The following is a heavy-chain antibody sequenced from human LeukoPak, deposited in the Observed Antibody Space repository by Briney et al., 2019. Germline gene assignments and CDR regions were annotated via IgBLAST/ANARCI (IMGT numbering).Heavy chain of an antibody. CDR1: GYTFTGYY. J-gene: IGHJ3*02. CDR2: INPKSGDT. D-gene: IGHD6-13*01. CDR3: AREDSSSDAFDI. Sequence: GASVKVSCKASGYTFTGYYIHWVRQAPGQGLEWMGRINPKSGDTNFAQKFQGRVTMTRDTSITTAYMELSRLRYDDTAVYYCAREDSSSDAFDIWGQGTLVTVSS. V-gene: IGHV1-2*06.